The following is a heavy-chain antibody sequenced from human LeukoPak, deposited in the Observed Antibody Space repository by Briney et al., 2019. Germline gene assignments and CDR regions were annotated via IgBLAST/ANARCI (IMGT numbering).Heavy chain of an antibody. D-gene: IGHD3-10*02. CDR3: AELGITMIGGV. CDR1: GFTFSSYE. V-gene: IGHV3-48*03. CDR2: ISSSGSTI. Sequence: GSLRLSCAASGFTFSSYEMNWVRQAPGKGLEWVSYISSSGSTIYYADSVKGRFTISRDNAKNSLYLQMNSLRAEATAVYYCAELGITMIGGVWGKGTTVTISS. J-gene: IGHJ6*04.